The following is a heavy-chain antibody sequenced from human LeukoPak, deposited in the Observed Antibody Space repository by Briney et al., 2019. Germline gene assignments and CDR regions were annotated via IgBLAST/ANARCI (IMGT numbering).Heavy chain of an antibody. CDR1: GFTFSSYW. CDR2: INTDGSST. J-gene: IGHJ4*02. CDR3: AREVLDYFDTSGPVDY. Sequence: GGSLRLSCAASGFTFSSYWMHWVRQAPGKGLVWVSRINTDGSSTTYADSVKGRFIISRDNSKNTLYLQMNSLSAEDTAVYYCAREVLDYFDTSGPVDYWGQGALVTVSS. D-gene: IGHD3-22*01. V-gene: IGHV3-74*01.